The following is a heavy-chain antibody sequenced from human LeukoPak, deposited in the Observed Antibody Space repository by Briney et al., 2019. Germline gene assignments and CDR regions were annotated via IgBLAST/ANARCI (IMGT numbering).Heavy chain of an antibody. J-gene: IGHJ4*02. Sequence: GRSLRLSCAASGFTFSSYGMHWVRQAPGKGLEWVAVISYDGGNKYYADSVKGRFTISRDNSKNTLYLQMNSLRAEDTAVYYCAKVREIAAAGPIDYWGQGTLVTVSS. CDR2: ISYDGGNK. V-gene: IGHV3-30*18. D-gene: IGHD6-13*01. CDR1: GFTFSSYG. CDR3: AKVREIAAAGPIDY.